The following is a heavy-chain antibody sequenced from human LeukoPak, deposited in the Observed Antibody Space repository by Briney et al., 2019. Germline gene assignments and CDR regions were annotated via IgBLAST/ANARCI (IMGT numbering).Heavy chain of an antibody. CDR2: INPKSGGT. CDR1: AYAFTSDY. Sequence: PGASGKCSCNASAYAFTSDYIHWVRQATGQGREWIGWINPKSGGTNYAQKFQGRVTMTRDTSITTAYMELSSLTSDDTALYYCAMSIDDRALYFDYWRRGCLVAVSS. D-gene: IGHD5/OR15-5a*01. CDR3: AMSIDDRALYFDY. J-gene: IGHJ4*02. V-gene: IGHV1-2*02.